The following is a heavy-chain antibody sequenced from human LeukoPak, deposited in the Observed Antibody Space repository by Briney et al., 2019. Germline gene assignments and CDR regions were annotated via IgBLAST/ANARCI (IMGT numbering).Heavy chain of an antibody. Sequence: PSETLSLTCTVSGGSISSTNYYWGWIRQPPGKGLEWIGSIYNSGSTYYNPSLKSRVIVSLDTSKNQFSLRLTSVTAADTAVYYRARDTGQYAPGTPGFTRFDPWGQGTLVTVSS. CDR2: IYNSGST. J-gene: IGHJ5*02. D-gene: IGHD3-10*01. CDR3: ARDTGQYAPGTPGFTRFDP. V-gene: IGHV4-39*07. CDR1: GGSISSTNYY.